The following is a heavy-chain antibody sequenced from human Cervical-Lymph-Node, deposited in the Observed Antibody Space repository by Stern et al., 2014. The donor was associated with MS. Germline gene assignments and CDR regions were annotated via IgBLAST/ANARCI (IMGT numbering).Heavy chain of an antibody. V-gene: IGHV1-24*01. J-gene: IGHJ6*02. Sequence: VQLVESGAEVKKPGASVKVSCKVSGYTLSELSMNWVRQAPGKGLEWMGGFDPEDGETIYAQRFQGRVSMTEDTSTDTAYMELRSLTFEDTAVYYCATDCDDFRSGYSAPTKGYGLDVWGQGTTVTVTS. CDR1: GYTLSELS. CDR3: ATDCDDFRSGYSAPTKGYGLDV. D-gene: IGHD3-3*01. CDR2: FDPEDGET.